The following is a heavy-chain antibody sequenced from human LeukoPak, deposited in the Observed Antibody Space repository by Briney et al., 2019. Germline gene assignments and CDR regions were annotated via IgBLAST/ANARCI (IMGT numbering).Heavy chain of an antibody. CDR3: AKDSPSSHYYDSSGSITMDY. J-gene: IGHJ4*02. Sequence: PGGSLRLSCAASGSTFSSYGMHWVRQAPGKGLEWVAFIRYDGSNKYYADSVKGRFTISRDNSKNTLYLQMNSLRAEDTAVYYCAKDSPSSHYYDSSGSITMDYWGQGTLVTVSS. CDR1: GSTFSSYG. V-gene: IGHV3-30*02. CDR2: IRYDGSNK. D-gene: IGHD3-22*01.